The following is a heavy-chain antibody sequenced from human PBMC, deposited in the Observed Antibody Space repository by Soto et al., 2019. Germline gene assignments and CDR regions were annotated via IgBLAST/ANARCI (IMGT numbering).Heavy chain of an antibody. CDR2: MNPNSGNT. Sequence: ASVKVSCKASGYTFTSYDINWVRQATGQGLEWMGWMNPNSGNTGYAQKFQGRVTMTRNTSISTAYMELSSLRSEDTAVYYCARGGVDCISTSCYYYYYGMDVWGQGTTVTVSS. D-gene: IGHD2-2*01. J-gene: IGHJ6*02. CDR1: GYTFTSYD. CDR3: ARGGVDCISTSCYYYYYGMDV. V-gene: IGHV1-8*01.